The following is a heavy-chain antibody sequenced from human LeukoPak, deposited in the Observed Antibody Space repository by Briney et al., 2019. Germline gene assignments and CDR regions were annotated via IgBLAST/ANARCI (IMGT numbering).Heavy chain of an antibody. CDR2: ISSDGSNK. CDR3: AKDWGSYYRESYYFDY. J-gene: IGHJ4*02. V-gene: IGHV3-30*04. Sequence: GGSLRLSCAASGFTFSSYAMHWVRQAPGKGLEWVAVISSDGSNKYYADSVKGRFTISRDNSKNTLYLQMNSLRAEDTAVYYCAKDWGSYYRESYYFDYWGQGTLVTVSS. CDR1: GFTFSSYA. D-gene: IGHD1-26*01.